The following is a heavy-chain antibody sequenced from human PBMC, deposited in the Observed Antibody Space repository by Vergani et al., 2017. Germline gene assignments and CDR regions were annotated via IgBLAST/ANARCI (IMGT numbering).Heavy chain of an antibody. CDR1: GGSISSGHYY. CDR2: IYYSGST. D-gene: IGHD2-2*01. CDR3: ARESCSSTSCLYLGVAFDI. Sequence: QVQLQESGPGLVKPSQTLSLTCTVSGGSISSGHYYWSWIRRPPGQGLEWIGHIYYSGSTYYKSSLKGRVTISVDTSNNQFSLKLSSVTAADTAVYYCARESCSSTSCLYLGVAFDIWGQGTMVTVSS. J-gene: IGHJ3*02. V-gene: IGHV4-30-4*01.